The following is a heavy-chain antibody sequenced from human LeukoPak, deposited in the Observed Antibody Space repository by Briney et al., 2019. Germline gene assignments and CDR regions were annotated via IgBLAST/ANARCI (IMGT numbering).Heavy chain of an antibody. CDR2: IIPLFGTV. D-gene: IGHD1-1*01. J-gene: IGHJ6*03. CDR3: ATPPPGYSFSNHYYYMDA. V-gene: IGHV1-69*06. Sequence: ASVKVSCKPSGGTINDYAVYWVRQAPGQGLEWMARIIPLFGTVNYAQNFQDRLTLSADKSTNTAHMELSSRRFDDTAIYYCATPPPGYSFSNHYYYMDAWGRGTTVTVSS. CDR1: GGTINDYA.